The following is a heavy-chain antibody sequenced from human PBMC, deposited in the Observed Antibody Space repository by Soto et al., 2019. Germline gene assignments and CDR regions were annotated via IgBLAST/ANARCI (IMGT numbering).Heavy chain of an antibody. D-gene: IGHD6-13*01. Sequence: ASVKVSCKASGYTFTAYYIHWVRQAPGQEFEWMGWIRPNGGSTDFAREFQGRFTMTWDTSISTAYMDLSSLRSDDTAVYYCARGSVASAAEPTGMDVWGQGTTVTVSS. CDR2: IRPNGGST. J-gene: IGHJ6*02. CDR3: ARGSVASAAEPTGMDV. V-gene: IGHV1-2*02. CDR1: GYTFTAYY.